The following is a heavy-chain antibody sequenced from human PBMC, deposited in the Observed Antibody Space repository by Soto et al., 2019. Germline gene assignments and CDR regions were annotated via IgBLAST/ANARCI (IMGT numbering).Heavy chain of an antibody. CDR2: IRRKANSYAT. CDR3: TSLDSSGYYYYSYGMDV. J-gene: IGHJ6*04. CDR1: GFTFSGSA. D-gene: IGHD3-22*01. Sequence: EVQLVESGGGLVQPGGSLKLSCAASGFTFSGSAMHWVRQASGKGLEWVGRIRRKANSYATAYAASVKGRFTISRDDTNNMAYLQMNRRKTAETSVYYCTSLDSSGYYYYSYGMDVWGKGKTVTVSS. V-gene: IGHV3-73*02.